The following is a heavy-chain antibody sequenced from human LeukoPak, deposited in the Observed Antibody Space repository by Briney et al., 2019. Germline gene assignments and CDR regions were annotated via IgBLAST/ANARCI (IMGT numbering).Heavy chain of an antibody. CDR1: GGTFISYA. Sequence: GASVKVSCKASGGTFISYAISWVRQAPGQGLEWMGGIIPIFGTANYAQKFQGRVTITADKSTSTAYMELSSLRSEDTAVYYCARGQLWSLYYYYYYMDVWGKGTTVTVSS. CDR3: ARGQLWSLYYYYYYMDV. D-gene: IGHD5-18*01. J-gene: IGHJ6*03. CDR2: IIPIFGTA. V-gene: IGHV1-69*06.